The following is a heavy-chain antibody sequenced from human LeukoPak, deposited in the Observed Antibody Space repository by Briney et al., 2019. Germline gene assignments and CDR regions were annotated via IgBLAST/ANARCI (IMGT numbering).Heavy chain of an antibody. Sequence: GRSLRLSCAASGFTFSSYGMHWARQAPGKGLEWVAVIWYDGGNKYYADSVKGRFTISRDNSKNTLYLQMNSLRAEDTAVYYCARDRSGEGSSGYFGPTVWGQGTLVTVSS. CDR2: IWYDGGNK. J-gene: IGHJ4*02. D-gene: IGHD3-22*01. CDR3: ARDRSGEGSSGYFGPTV. CDR1: GFTFSSYG. V-gene: IGHV3-33*01.